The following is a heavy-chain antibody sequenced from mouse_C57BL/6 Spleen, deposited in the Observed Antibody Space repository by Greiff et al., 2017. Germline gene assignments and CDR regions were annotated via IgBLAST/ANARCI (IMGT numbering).Heavy chain of an antibody. Sequence: VQLQQSGPGLVQPSQSLSITCTVSGFSLTSYGVHWVRQSPGKGLEWLGVIWSGGSTVYNAAFISRLSISKDNSKCQVLFKMNSLQADDTAIYYCARDLSPCDLDVWGTGTTVTVSS. J-gene: IGHJ1*03. CDR3: ARDLSPCDLDV. V-gene: IGHV2-2*01. CDR1: GFSLTSYG. D-gene: IGHD2-3*01. CDR2: IWSGGST.